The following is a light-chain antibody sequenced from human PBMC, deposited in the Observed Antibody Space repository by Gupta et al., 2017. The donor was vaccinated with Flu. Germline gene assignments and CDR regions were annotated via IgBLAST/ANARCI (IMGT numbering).Light chain of an antibody. CDR3: QKVDSAPNL. CDR2: GAS. J-gene: IGKJ4*01. Sequence: DIQMTQSPSSLSASVGDRVTITCRASQGISNYLAWYQQKPGKVPKLLIYGASTLQSGVPSRFSGSGSGTDFTLTISGLQPEDVATYYCQKVDSAPNLFGGGTKVEI. V-gene: IGKV1-27*01. CDR1: QGISNY.